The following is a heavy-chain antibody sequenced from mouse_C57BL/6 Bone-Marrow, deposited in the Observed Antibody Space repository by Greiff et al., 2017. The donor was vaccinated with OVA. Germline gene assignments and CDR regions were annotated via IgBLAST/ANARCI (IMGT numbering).Heavy chain of an antibody. CDR1: GYTFTDYN. CDR3: ARREDDYPRFAY. CDR2: INPNNGGT. Sequence: VQLQQSGPELVKPGASVKIPCKASGYTFTDYNMDWVKQSHGKSLEWIGDINPNNGGTIYNQKFKGKATLTVDKSSSTAYMELRSLTSEDTAVYYCARREDDYPRFAYWGQGTLVTVSA. J-gene: IGHJ3*01. V-gene: IGHV1-18*01. D-gene: IGHD2-4*01.